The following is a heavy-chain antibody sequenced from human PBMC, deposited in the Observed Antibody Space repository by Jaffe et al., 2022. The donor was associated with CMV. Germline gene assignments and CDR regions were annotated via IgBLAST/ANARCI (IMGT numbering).Heavy chain of an antibody. Sequence: QVQLVESGGGLVKPGGSLRLSCEASGFTFSDSYMSWIRQAPGKGPEWVSTISSSTTYTSYADSVKGRFTISRDNAKNSLYLQMNSLRVEDTAVYYCARVKALVSRALGESDYWGQGTLVTVSS. D-gene: IGHD7-27*01. CDR1: GFTFSDSY. CDR3: ARVKALVSRALGESDY. J-gene: IGHJ4*02. V-gene: IGHV3-11*06. CDR2: ISSSTTYT.